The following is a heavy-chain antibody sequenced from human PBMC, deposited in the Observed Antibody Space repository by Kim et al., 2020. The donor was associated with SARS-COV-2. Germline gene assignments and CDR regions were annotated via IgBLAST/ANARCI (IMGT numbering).Heavy chain of an antibody. J-gene: IGHJ6*02. CDR2: ISNSGGNT. V-gene: IGHV3-23*01. Sequence: GGSLRLSCAASGFTFSTYGMSWVRQAPGKGLEAVSGISNSGGNTYATDSVKGRFSISRDNSRNTLYLQMNSLRAEDTAIYYCAKSQTGSYHNVIDVWGQG. D-gene: IGHD1-26*01. CDR3: AKSQTGSYHNVIDV. CDR1: GFTFSTYG.